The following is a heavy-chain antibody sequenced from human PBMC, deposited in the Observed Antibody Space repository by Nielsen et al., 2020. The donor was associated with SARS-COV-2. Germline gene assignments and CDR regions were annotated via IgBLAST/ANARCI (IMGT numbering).Heavy chain of an antibody. J-gene: IGHJ4*02. CDR1: GYTFTSYA. V-gene: IGHV1-3*01. D-gene: IGHD3-10*01. CDR3: ARDSMVRGVIAY. CDR2: INAGNGNT. Sequence: VSVNVSCKASGYTFTSYAMHWVRQAPGQRLEWMGWINAGNGNTKYSQKFQGRVTITRDTSASTAYMELSSLRSEDTAVYYCARDSMVRGVIAYWGQGTLVTVSP.